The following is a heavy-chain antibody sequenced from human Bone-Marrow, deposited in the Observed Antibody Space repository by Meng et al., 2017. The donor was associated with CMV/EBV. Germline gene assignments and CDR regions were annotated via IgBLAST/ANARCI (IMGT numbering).Heavy chain of an antibody. V-gene: IGHV3-21*01. CDR1: GFTFSSYT. CDR2: ISSSSSYI. D-gene: IGHD5-12*01. Sequence: SCAASGFTFSSYTMNWVRQAPGKGLEWVSSISSSSSYIYYADSVKGRFTISRDNAKNSLYLQMNSLRAEDTAVYYCARVDHGRYSGYDWGQGTLVTVSS. CDR3: ARVDHGRYSGYD. J-gene: IGHJ4*02.